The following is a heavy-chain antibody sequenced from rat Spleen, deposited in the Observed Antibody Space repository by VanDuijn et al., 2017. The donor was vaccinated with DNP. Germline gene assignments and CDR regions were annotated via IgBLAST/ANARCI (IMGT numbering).Heavy chain of an antibody. Sequence: EVQLVESGGGLVQPGRSLKLSCAASGFSFSDSNMAWVRQAPKMGLEWVATITYDGNSTYYRDSVKGRFTISRDNAKNTLYLQVDSLRSEDTATYYCARHYSDGSYYYFDYWGQGVMVTVSS. V-gene: IGHV5-7*01. CDR1: GFSFSDSN. J-gene: IGHJ2*01. CDR2: ITYDGNST. D-gene: IGHD1-12*02. CDR3: ARHYSDGSYYYFDY.